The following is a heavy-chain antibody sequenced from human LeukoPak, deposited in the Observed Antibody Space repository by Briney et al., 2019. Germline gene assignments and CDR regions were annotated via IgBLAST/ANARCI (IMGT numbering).Heavy chain of an antibody. D-gene: IGHD3-10*01. CDR2: ISSSSSTI. CDR1: GLTVSSYS. CDR3: AREGYYGSGSPPSLYFDY. Sequence: GGSLRLSCAASGLTVSSYSMNWVRQAPGKGLEWVSYISSSSSTIYYADSVKGRFTISRDNSGSTLYLQMNSLRPEDTAIYYCAREGYYGSGSPPSLYFDYWGQGTLVTVSS. J-gene: IGHJ4*02. V-gene: IGHV3-48*01.